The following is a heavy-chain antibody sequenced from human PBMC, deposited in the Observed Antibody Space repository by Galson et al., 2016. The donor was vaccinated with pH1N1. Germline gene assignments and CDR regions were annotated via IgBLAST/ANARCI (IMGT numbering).Heavy chain of an antibody. J-gene: IGHJ4*02. CDR3: AREGYCSGGSCYSGASDY. CDR2: ISGYSGNT. D-gene: IGHD2-15*01. CDR1: GYTFTSYG. Sequence: SVKVSCKASGYTFTSYGISWVRQAPGQGLEWMGWISGYSGNTNYAQKVQGRVTMTTDTSTSTTYMELRSLRSDDTAVYYCAREGYCSGGSCYSGASDYWGQGTLVTVSS. V-gene: IGHV1-18*01.